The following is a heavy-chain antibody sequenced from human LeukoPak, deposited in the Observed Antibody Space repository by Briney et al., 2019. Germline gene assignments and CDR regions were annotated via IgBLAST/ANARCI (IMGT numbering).Heavy chain of an antibody. V-gene: IGHV3-30*03. D-gene: IGHD7-27*01. J-gene: IGHJ4*02. CDR2: ILYDGSIK. Sequence: PGGSLRLSCAASGFTFSTFGMHWVRQAPGKGLEWVALILYDGSIKSYTDSVKGRFTISRDNSKNTLYLQMNGLRTEDTAVYYCASRVTAALGGGYWGQGTLDTVSS. CDR1: GFTFSTFG. CDR3: ASRVTAALGGGY.